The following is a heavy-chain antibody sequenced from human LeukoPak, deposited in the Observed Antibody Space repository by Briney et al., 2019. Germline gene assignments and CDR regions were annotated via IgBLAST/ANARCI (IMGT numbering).Heavy chain of an antibody. V-gene: IGHV3-23*01. D-gene: IGHD2-15*01. CDR3: AKGYYPSNYYYGMDV. CDR1: GFTFSSYA. CDR2: ISGSGGST. Sequence: GGPLRLSCAASGFTFSSYAMSWVRQAPGKGLEWVSAISGSGGSTYYADSVKGRFTISRDNSKNTLYLQMNSLRAEDTAVYYCAKGYYPSNYYYGMDVWGQGTTVTVSS. J-gene: IGHJ6*02.